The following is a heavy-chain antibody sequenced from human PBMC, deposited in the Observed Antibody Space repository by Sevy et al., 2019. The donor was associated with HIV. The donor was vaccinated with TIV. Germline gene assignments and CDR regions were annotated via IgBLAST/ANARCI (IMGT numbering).Heavy chain of an antibody. CDR2: INPNSGGT. CDR1: GYTFTGYY. J-gene: IGHJ4*02. Sequence: ASVKVSYKASGYTFTGYYMHWVRQAPGQGLEWMGWINPNSGGTNYAQKFQGRVTMTRDTSISTAYMELSRLRSDDTAVYYCARDPPDSSGYYPFDYWGQGTLVTVSS. D-gene: IGHD3-22*01. CDR3: ARDPPDSSGYYPFDY. V-gene: IGHV1-2*02.